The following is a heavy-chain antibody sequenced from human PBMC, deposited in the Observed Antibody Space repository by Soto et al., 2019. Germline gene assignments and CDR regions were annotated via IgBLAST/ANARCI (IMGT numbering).Heavy chain of an antibody. J-gene: IGHJ3*02. Sequence: QVQLVQSGAEVKKPGASVRVSCKTSGYTFINYGITWVRQAPGQGLEWMGWLSAYNGDTSSSEKLQDRFTMTTDTSTNTVYMDLRSLRSDDTAVYYCARCSAIVAGAEALDIWGQGTMVIVSS. D-gene: IGHD5-12*01. CDR1: GYTFINYG. V-gene: IGHV1-18*01. CDR2: LSAYNGDT. CDR3: ARCSAIVAGAEALDI.